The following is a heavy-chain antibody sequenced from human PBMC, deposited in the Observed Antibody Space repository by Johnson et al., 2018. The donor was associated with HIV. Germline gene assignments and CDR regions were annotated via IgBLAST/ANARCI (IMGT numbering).Heavy chain of an antibody. CDR3: ARRLITREGSDSPTDAFDI. CDR1: GFTVSSNY. J-gene: IGHJ3*02. CDR2: MYIGGTT. D-gene: IGHD1-26*01. V-gene: IGHV3-66*01. Sequence: EVQLVESGGGVVQPGGSLRLSCAASGFTVSSNYMSWVRQAPGKGLEWVAVMYIGGTTYYADYGKGRLTISRDNSKNKLYLQMNSLRVEDTAVYYCARRLITREGSDSPTDAFDIWGQGTMVTVSS.